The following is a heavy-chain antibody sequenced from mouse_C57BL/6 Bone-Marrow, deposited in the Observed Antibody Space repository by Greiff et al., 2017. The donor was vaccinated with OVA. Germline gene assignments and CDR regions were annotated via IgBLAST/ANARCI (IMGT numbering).Heavy chain of an antibody. D-gene: IGHD2-1*01. J-gene: IGHJ2*01. CDR1: GFNIKDDY. V-gene: IGHV14-4*01. Sequence: EVQLQQSGAELVRPGASVKLSCTASGFNIKDDYMHWVKQRPEQGLELIGWIDPENGDTEYASKFQGKATITADTSSNTAYLQLSSLTSEDTAVYYCTSYGNFDDWGQGTTLTVSS. CDR2: IDPENGDT. CDR3: TSYGNFDD.